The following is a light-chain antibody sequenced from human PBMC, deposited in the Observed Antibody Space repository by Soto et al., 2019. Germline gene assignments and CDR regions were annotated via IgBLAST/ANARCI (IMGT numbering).Light chain of an antibody. V-gene: IGLV2-11*01. CDR1: SSDVGGYNY. CDR2: DVS. Sequence: QSVLTQPRSVSGSPGQSVTISCTGTSSDVGGYNYVSWYQQHPGKAPKVMIYDVSKRPSGVPHRFSGSKSGNTASLTISGLQAEDEADYYCCSYAGSYTYVFGTGTKLTVL. CDR3: CSYAGSYTYV. J-gene: IGLJ1*01.